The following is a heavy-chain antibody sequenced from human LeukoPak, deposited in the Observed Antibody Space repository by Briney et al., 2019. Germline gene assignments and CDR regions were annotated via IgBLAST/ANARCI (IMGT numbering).Heavy chain of an antibody. CDR2: ISYSGST. CDR1: GGSIISSSCY. CDR3: ARQWDSSGYYINDAFDI. Sequence: SETLSLTCTVSGGSIISSSCYWGWIRQPPGKGLEWIGSISYSGSTYYNPSLKSRVTISVDTSKNQFSLKLSSVTAADTAVYYCARQWDSSGYYINDAFDIWGQGTMVTVSS. V-gene: IGHV4-39*01. D-gene: IGHD3-22*01. J-gene: IGHJ3*02.